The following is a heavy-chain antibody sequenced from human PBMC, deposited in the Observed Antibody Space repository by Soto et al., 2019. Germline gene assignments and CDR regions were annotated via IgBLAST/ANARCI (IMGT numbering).Heavy chain of an antibody. V-gene: IGHV4-34*01. CDR3: ARGREVGDGAFDY. CDR2: INHSGST. CDR1: GGSFSGYY. D-gene: IGHD1-26*01. Sequence: SETLSLTCAVYGGSFSGYYWSWIRQPPGKGLEWIGEINHSGSTNYNPSLKSRVTISVDTPKNQFSLKLSSVTAADTAVYYCARGREVGDGAFDYWGQGTLVTVSS. J-gene: IGHJ4*02.